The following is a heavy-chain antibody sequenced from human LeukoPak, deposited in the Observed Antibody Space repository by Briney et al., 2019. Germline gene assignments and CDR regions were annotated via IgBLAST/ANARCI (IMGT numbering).Heavy chain of an antibody. J-gene: IGHJ4*02. Sequence: SETLSLTCAVSGGSITSASYYWAWIRQPPGKGLEWIGSIYYSGTTYYNPSLKSRVTISLDTFKNQFSLQLSSVTAADTAVYYCATPARYYDGSGYFYHYWGQGTLVTVSS. CDR3: ATPARYYDGSGYFYHY. D-gene: IGHD3-22*01. CDR2: IYYSGTT. CDR1: GGSITSASYY. V-gene: IGHV4-39*01.